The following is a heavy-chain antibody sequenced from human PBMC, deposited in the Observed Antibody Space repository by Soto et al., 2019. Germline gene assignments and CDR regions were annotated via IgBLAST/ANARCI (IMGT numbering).Heavy chain of an antibody. CDR3: AREGGRYCSGGSCQVDY. Sequence: QLQLQESGPGLVKPSETLSLTCTVSGGSITSSSYYWGWIRQPPGKGLEWIGSIYYSGNTYYTPSLKRRVTISVDTSTNQFSLRLSSVTAADTAVYYCAREGGRYCSGGSCQVDYWGQGTLVTVSS. D-gene: IGHD2-15*01. CDR2: IYYSGNT. J-gene: IGHJ4*02. CDR1: GGSITSSSYY. V-gene: IGHV4-39*02.